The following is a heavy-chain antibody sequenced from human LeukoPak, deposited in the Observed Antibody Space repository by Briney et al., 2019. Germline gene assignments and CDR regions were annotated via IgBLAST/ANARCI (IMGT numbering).Heavy chain of an antibody. J-gene: IGHJ6*03. D-gene: IGHD2-2*01. CDR2: INPNSGGT. CDR3: ARAHCSSTSCYGWYYYYYMDV. Sequence: GASVKVSCKASGYTITGYYMHWVRQAPGQGLEWMGWINPNSGGTNYAQKFQGRVTMTRDTSISTAYMELSRLRSDDTAVYYCARAHCSSTSCYGWYYYYYMDVWSKGTTVTVS. CDR1: GYTITGYY. V-gene: IGHV1-2*02.